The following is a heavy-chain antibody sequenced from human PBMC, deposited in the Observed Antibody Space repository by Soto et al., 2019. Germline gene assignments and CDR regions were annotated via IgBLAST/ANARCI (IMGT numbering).Heavy chain of an antibody. CDR3: ARLNYYGSGNGVYYYYGMDV. D-gene: IGHD3-10*01. J-gene: IGHJ6*02. CDR2: ISYSGST. CDR1: GGSISSYY. V-gene: IGHV4-59*08. Sequence: SETLSLTCTVSGGSISSYYWSWIRQPPGRGLEWIGYISYSGSTNYNPSLMSRVTISVDKSKNQFSLKLSSVTAADTAVYYCARLNYYGSGNGVYYYYGMDVWGQGTTVTVSS.